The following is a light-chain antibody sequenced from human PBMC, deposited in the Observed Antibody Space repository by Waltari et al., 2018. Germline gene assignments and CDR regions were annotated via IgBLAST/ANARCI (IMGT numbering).Light chain of an antibody. CDR1: QTISRY. CDR3: QQSYTTPRYT. J-gene: IGKJ2*01. V-gene: IGKV1-39*01. CDR2: ASS. Sequence: DIRMTQSPSSLSASVGDRGTITCRASQTISRYVNGYHHIPGKAPKLLTYASSTLQGGVPSRFSGSGSGSDFTLTITSLQPEYCGTYYCQQSYTTPRYTVGQGTKLQIK.